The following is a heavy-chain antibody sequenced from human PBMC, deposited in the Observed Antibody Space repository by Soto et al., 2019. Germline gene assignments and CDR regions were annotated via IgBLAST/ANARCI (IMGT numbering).Heavy chain of an antibody. CDR2: ISNSGST. D-gene: IGHD3-3*01. V-gene: IGHV4-30-4*01. CDR1: GGPISNNDDY. CDR3: ARGRSFTIFGVVRPLQYFDP. Sequence: QVQLQESGPGLVKPSQTLSLTCTVSGGPISNNDDYWTWIRQPPGKDLEWIGYISNSGSTSYNPSLKGRLTISVDLSKKQFALKLTSVTAADTAVYYCARGRSFTIFGVVRPLQYFDPWGQGILVTVAS. J-gene: IGHJ5*02.